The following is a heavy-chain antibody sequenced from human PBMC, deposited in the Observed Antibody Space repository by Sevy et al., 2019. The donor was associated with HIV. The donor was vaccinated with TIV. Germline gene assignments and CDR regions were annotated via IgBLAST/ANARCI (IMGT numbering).Heavy chain of an antibody. CDR2: ITSNGLST. Sequence: GGSLRLSCSASGFPFRSNIMGWVRQAPGKRLEYVSGITSNGLSTHYVPSVKGRFSISRDNSKNTMYLQMSSLRPEDTAVYYCVKYRGLTQDFDYWGQGTLATVSS. V-gene: IGHV3-64D*06. CDR1: GFPFRSNI. CDR3: VKYRGLTQDFDY. D-gene: IGHD3-10*01. J-gene: IGHJ4*02.